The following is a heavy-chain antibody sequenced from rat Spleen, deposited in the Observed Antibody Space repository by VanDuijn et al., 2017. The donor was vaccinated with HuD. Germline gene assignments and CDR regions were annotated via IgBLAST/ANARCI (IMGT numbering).Heavy chain of an antibody. J-gene: IGHJ2*01. V-gene: IGHV5-29*01. CDR2: INYDGIST. D-gene: IGHD3-4*01. Sequence: EVQLVESDGGLVQPGRSLKLSCAASGFIFSDYYMAWVRQAPTKGLVWVATINYDGISTFYRDSVKDRFTISRDNAKSTLYLQMDSLRSEDTATYYCTRRGEPYYFDYWGQGVMVTVSS. CDR3: TRRGEPYYFDY. CDR1: GFIFSDYY.